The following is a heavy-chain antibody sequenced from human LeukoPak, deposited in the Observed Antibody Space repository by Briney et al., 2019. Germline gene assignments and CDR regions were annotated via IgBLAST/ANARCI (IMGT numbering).Heavy chain of an antibody. J-gene: IGHJ6*02. Sequence: GASVKVSCKASGYTFTSYGIGWVRQAPGQGLEWMGWISAYNGNTNYAQKLQGRVTMTTDTSTSTAYMELRSLRSDDTAVYYCARVVVVPAAIPAKPWLDTSRYYYYGMDVWGQGTTVTVSS. D-gene: IGHD2-2*01. CDR1: GYTFTSYG. CDR2: ISAYNGNT. CDR3: ARVVVVPAAIPAKPWLDTSRYYYYGMDV. V-gene: IGHV1-18*01.